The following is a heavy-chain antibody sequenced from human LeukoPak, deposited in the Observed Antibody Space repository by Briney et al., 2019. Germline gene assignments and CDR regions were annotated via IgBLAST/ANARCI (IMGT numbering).Heavy chain of an antibody. V-gene: IGHV3-11*01. CDR3: ARDHDAVTTYDY. D-gene: IGHD4-17*01. Sequence: GGSLRLSCAASGFAFSDYYMSWIRQAPGKGLEWVSYISSSGSTIYYADSVKGRFTISRDNAKNSLYLQMNSLRAEDTAVYYCARDHDAVTTYDYWGQGTLVTVSS. J-gene: IGHJ4*02. CDR2: ISSSGSTI. CDR1: GFAFSDYY.